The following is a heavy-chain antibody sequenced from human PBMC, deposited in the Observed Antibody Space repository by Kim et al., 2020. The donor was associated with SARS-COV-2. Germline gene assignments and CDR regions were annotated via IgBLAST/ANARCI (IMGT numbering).Heavy chain of an antibody. V-gene: IGHV3-23*03. Sequence: GGSLRLSCAASGFTFSSYAMSWVRQAPGKGLEWVSVIYSGGSSTYYADSVKGRFTISRDNSKNTLYLQMNSLRAEDTAVYYCAKVRRWLLNQWYFDYWGQGTLVTVSS. CDR3: AKVRRWLLNQWYFDY. J-gene: IGHJ4*02. D-gene: IGHD1-26*01. CDR2: IYSGGSST. CDR1: GFTFSSYA.